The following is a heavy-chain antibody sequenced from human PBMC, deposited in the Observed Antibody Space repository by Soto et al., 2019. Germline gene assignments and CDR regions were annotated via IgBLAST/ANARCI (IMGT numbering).Heavy chain of an antibody. CDR1: GGSISSGGYS. V-gene: IGHV4-30-2*01. CDR3: ARGPPLLW. D-gene: IGHD2-21*01. Sequence: SESLSLTSPIFGGSISSGGYSWSWIRQPPGKGLECIGYIYHSGSTYYNPSLKSRVTISVDRSKNQFSLKLSSVTAADTAVYYCARGPPLLWWSQGTLVTVS. CDR2: IYHSGST. J-gene: IGHJ4*02.